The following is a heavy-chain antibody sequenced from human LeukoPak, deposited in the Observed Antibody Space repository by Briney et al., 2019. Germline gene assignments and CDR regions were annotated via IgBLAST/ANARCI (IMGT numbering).Heavy chain of an antibody. Sequence: WIRQPPGKGLEWVGFIRSKAYGGTTEYAASVKGRFTISRDDSRRIVYLQMNSLKTEDTAVYYCTREGRGSDAFDYWGQGTLVTVSS. J-gene: IGHJ4*02. CDR2: IRSKAYGGTT. CDR3: TREGRGSDAFDY. D-gene: IGHD3-16*01. V-gene: IGHV3-49*02.